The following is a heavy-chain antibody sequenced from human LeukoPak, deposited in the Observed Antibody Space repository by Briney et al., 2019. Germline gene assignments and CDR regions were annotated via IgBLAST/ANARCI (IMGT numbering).Heavy chain of an antibody. CDR1: GYTFTSYD. V-gene: IGHV1-8*03. Sequence: ASVKVSCKASGYTFTSYDINWVRQATGQGLEGMGWMNPNSGNTGYAQKFQGRVTITRNTSISTAYMELSSLRAEDTAVYYCARAKKNYYYDSSGYYGTGYYYMDVWGKGTTVTISS. CDR3: ARAKKNYYYDSSGYYGTGYYYMDV. J-gene: IGHJ6*03. CDR2: MNPNSGNT. D-gene: IGHD3-22*01.